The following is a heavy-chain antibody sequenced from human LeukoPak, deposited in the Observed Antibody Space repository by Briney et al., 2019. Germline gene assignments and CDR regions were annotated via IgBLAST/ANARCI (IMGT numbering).Heavy chain of an antibody. CDR1: GFTFSNAW. CDR2: IKSKTDGGTT. V-gene: IGHV3-15*01. D-gene: IGHD5-18*01. CDR3: TTGGDTAMSRGFDY. Sequence: PGGSLRLSCAASGFTFSNAWRSWVRQAQGKGLEWVGHIKSKTDGGTTDYAAPVKGRFTISRDDSKNTLYLQMNSLKTEDTAAYYCTTGGDTAMSRGFDYWGQGTLVTVSS. J-gene: IGHJ4*02.